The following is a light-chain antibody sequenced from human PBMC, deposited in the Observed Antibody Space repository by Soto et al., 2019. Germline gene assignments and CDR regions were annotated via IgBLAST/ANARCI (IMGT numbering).Light chain of an antibody. CDR1: QPISTW. V-gene: IGKV1-5*01. CDR3: QQYDEHSIT. CDR2: HAS. J-gene: IGKJ5*01. Sequence: DIQMTQSPSTLSASVGDIFTITCRASQPISTWLAWYQQRPGKAPNLLIYHASSLESGVPSRFSGSGSGTEFTLSISSLQPDDFGTYYCQQYDEHSITFGQGTRLEIK.